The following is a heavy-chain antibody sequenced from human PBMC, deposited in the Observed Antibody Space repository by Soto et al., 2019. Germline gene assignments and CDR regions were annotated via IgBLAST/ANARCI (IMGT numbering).Heavy chain of an antibody. V-gene: IGHV1-58*01. Sequence: SAKVSCKASGFTFTSSAVQWVRQARGQRLEWIGWIVVGSGNTNYAQKFQERVTITRDMSTSTAYMELSSLRSEDTAVYYCAADGYSSGWYMDVWGKGTTVTVSS. J-gene: IGHJ6*03. CDR1: GFTFTSSA. D-gene: IGHD6-19*01. CDR3: AADGYSSGWYMDV. CDR2: IVVGSGNT.